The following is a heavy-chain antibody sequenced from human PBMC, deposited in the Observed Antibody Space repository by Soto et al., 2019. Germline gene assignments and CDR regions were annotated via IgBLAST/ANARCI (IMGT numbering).Heavy chain of an antibody. V-gene: IGHV4-34*01. D-gene: IGHD2-15*01. Sequence: PSETLSLTCAVYGGSFSGYYWSWIRQPPGKGLEWIGEINHSGSTNYNPSLKSRVTISVDTSKNQFSLKLSSVTAADTAVYYCARRSIVVVVAGFDIWGQGTMVTVSS. CDR3: ARRSIVVVVAGFDI. J-gene: IGHJ3*02. CDR1: GGSFSGYY. CDR2: INHSGST.